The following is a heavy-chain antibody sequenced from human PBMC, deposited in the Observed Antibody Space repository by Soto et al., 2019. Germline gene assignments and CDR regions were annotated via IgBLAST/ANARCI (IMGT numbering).Heavy chain of an antibody. J-gene: IGHJ6*02. Sequence: PSAALSLTRAVSGGSISSYYWSWIRQRPGKELKGMGYIYYSGSTNYNPSLKSRVTISVDTSKNQFSLKLSSVTAADTAVYYCARNPGRRGYYYYGMDVWGQGTTVTVSS. D-gene: IGHD1-26*01. CDR1: GGSISSYY. CDR3: ARNPGRRGYYYYGMDV. V-gene: IGHV4-59*12. CDR2: IYYSGST.